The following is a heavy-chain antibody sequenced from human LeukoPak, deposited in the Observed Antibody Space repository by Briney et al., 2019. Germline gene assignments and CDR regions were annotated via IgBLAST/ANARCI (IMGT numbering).Heavy chain of an antibody. CDR2: IKQDGRDK. CDR1: GFTFNTFL. J-gene: IGHJ4*02. V-gene: IGHV3-7*01. CDR3: ARGGGKGSLDY. Sequence: GGSLRLSFNVSGFTFNTFLISWVRQAPRKGLEWVANIKQDGRDKEYVASMKGRFTISRDNIKNSVYLQMNSLRGEDTAVYYCARGGGKGSLDYWGQGILITVSS.